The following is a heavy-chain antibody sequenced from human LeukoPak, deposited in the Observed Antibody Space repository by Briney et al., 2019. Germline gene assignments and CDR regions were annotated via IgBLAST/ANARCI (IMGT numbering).Heavy chain of an antibody. D-gene: IGHD2-15*01. CDR3: ARGGIVVVVAANPPTFDY. CDR1: GGSISSSIYY. Sequence: SETLSLTCTVSGGSISSSIYYWGWIRQPPGRGLEWIGTIYYSGSTYYNPSLKSRVTISVDTSKNQFSLKLSSVAAADTAVYYCARGGIVVVVAANPPTFDYWGQGTLVTVSS. J-gene: IGHJ4*02. V-gene: IGHV4-39*07. CDR2: IYYSGST.